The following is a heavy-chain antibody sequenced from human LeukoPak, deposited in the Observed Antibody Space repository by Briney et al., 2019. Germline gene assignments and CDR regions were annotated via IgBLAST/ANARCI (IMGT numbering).Heavy chain of an antibody. V-gene: IGHV3-33*06. D-gene: IGHD4-17*01. CDR3: AKSAVRPPTLIDY. J-gene: IGHJ4*02. CDR2: IWYDGINE. CDR1: GFTFRSYG. Sequence: PGRSLRLSCAASGFTFRSYGMHWVRQAPGKGLEWVAVIWYDGINEYYADSVKGRFTISRDNSKNTLYLQMNSLRAEDTAVYYCAKSAVRPPTLIDYWGQGTLVTVSS.